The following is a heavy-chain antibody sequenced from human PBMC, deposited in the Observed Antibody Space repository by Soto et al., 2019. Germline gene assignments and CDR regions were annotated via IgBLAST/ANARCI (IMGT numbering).Heavy chain of an antibody. CDR3: AKFQWETFNKWYFHY. J-gene: IGHJ4*02. Sequence: EVQLLESGGGLVQPGGSLRLSCAASGFTFSSYAMTWVRQAPGKGLEWVSVITGGVGVTYYADSVKGRFTISRDNSKNTLYLQMNSLRAEHTAVYNCAKFQWETFNKWYFHYWGQGTLVTVSS. V-gene: IGHV3-23*01. D-gene: IGHD1-26*01. CDR1: GFTFSSYA. CDR2: ITGGVGVT.